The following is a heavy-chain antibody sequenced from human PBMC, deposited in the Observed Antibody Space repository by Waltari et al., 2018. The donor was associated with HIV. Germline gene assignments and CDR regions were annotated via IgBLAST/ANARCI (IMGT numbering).Heavy chain of an antibody. CDR1: GYTFTAYY. V-gene: IGHV1-2*02. Sequence: QAQLVQSGAEVKKPGASVKVSCKASGYTFTAYYIHWVRQAPGQGLEWMGWINPNSGGTHYAQKFQGRVTMTRDTSISTAYMELSRLRSDDTAVYYCATLTASYSNSPEYGMGVWGQGTTVTVSS. J-gene: IGHJ6*02. CDR3: ATLTASYSNSPEYGMGV. CDR2: INPNSGGT. D-gene: IGHD6-6*01.